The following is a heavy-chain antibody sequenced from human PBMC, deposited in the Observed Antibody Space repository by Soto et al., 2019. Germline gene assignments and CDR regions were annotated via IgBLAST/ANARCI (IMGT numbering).Heavy chain of an antibody. J-gene: IGHJ4*02. CDR1: GFTFSNYA. V-gene: IGHV3-30*04. Sequence: GGSLRLSCAASGFTFSNYAMHWVRQAPGKGLEWVAVISYDGRNKYYADSVKGRFTISRDNSKNTLYLQVNSLRANDTAVYYGARNGSGNYHHFDYWGKGTLVTVSS. CDR3: ARNGSGNYHHFDY. CDR2: ISYDGRNK. D-gene: IGHD3-10*01.